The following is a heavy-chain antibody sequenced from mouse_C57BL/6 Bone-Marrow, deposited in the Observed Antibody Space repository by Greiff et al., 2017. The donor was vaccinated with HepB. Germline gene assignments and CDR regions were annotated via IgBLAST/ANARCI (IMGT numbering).Heavy chain of an antibody. D-gene: IGHD1-1*01. J-gene: IGHJ4*01. Sequence: VQLQQSVAEFVRPGATVKLSCTASGFNITNTYMHWVKQRPEQGTEWNGRIGPANGTTKNAPKFQGKATITADTSSNTAYLQLSSLTSEDTTIYYYDYYGSSYGYYAMDYWGQGTSVTVSS. CDR3: DYYGSSYGYYAMDY. CDR1: GFNITNTY. CDR2: IGPANGTT. V-gene: IGHV14-3*01.